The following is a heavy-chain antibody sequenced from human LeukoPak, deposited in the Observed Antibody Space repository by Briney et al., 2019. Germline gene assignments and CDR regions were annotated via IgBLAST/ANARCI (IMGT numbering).Heavy chain of an antibody. D-gene: IGHD2-8*01. CDR1: GGSISSSSYY. V-gene: IGHV4-39*07. CDR2: IYYSGST. Sequence: SETLSLTCTVSGGSISSSSYYWGWIRQPPGKGLEWIGSIYYSGSTYYNPSLKSRVTISVDTSKNQFSLKLSSVTAADTAVYYCARDHPLNGTPFNPWGQGTLVTVSS. CDR3: ARDHPLNGTPFNP. J-gene: IGHJ5*02.